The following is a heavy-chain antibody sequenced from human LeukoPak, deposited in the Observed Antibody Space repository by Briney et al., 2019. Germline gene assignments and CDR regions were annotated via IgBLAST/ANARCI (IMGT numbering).Heavy chain of an antibody. CDR2: ISGSAHKI. CDR1: GITFSNYA. J-gene: IGHJ4*02. V-gene: IGHV3-23*01. D-gene: IGHD5-18*01. Sequence: SGGSLRLSCVASGITFSNYAVSWVRQAPEKGLDWVSVISGSAHKIRYADSVKGRFTISRDNSENIVYLQMNNLRAEDTAVYYCAGRVTGYSSGYVYWGQGTLVTVS. CDR3: AGRVTGYSSGYVY.